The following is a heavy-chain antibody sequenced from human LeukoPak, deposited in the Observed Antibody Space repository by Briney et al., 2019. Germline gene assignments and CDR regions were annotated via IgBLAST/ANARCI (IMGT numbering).Heavy chain of an antibody. CDR2: ISSSSSYI. CDR1: GFTFTNAW. J-gene: IGHJ4*02. D-gene: IGHD3-10*01. Sequence: PGGSLRLSCAASGFTFTNAWMTWVRQAPGKGLEWVSSISSSSSYIYYADSVKGRFTVSRDNSKNTLYLQMNSLRAEDTAVYYCVLQLLGYWGQGTLVTVSS. V-gene: IGHV3-21*04. CDR3: VLQLLGY.